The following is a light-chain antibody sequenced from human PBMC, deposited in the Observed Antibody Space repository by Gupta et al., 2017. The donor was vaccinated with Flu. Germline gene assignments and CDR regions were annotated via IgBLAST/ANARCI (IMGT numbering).Light chain of an antibody. CDR3: QQSYSTPYT. J-gene: IGKJ2*01. V-gene: IGKV1-39*01. Sequence: PYSLSASVGDRVTITCRASQSITTYLNWYQQKPGKAPKLLIHAASSLQSGVPLRFSGSGSGTDFTLTISSLQPEDFATYYCQQSYSTPYTFGQGTKLEIK. CDR1: QSITTY. CDR2: AAS.